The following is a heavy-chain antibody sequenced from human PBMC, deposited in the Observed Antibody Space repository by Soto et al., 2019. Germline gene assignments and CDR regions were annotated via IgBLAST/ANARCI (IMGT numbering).Heavy chain of an antibody. CDR1: GGSISSYY. CDR2: IYTSGST. Sequence: PSETLSLTCTVSGGSISSYYWSWIRQPAGKGLEWIGRIYTSGSTNYNPSLKSRVTMSVDTSKNQFSLKLSSVTAADTAVYYCARDRRVVGATLFDYWGQGTLVTVSS. J-gene: IGHJ4*02. V-gene: IGHV4-4*07. D-gene: IGHD1-26*01. CDR3: ARDRRVVGATLFDY.